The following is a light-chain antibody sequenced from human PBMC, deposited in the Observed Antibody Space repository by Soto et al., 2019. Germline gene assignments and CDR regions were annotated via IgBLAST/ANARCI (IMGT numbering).Light chain of an antibody. CDR1: SRDVGGYNY. V-gene: IGLV2-14*01. CDR3: PSYTTPGSLWV. CDR2: EVS. Sequence: QSALTQPASVSGSLGQSITISCTGTSRDVGGYNYVSWYQHHPGKGPKVLIYEVSYRPSGVSDRFSGSKSGNTASLTISGLQPEDEANYYCPSYTTPGSLWVFGGGPKLPVL. J-gene: IGLJ3*02.